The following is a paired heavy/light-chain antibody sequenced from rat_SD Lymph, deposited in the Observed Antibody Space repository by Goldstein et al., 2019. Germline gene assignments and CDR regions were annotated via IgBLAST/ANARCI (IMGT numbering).Heavy chain of an antibody. V-gene: IGHV1-6*01. J-gene: IGHJ2*01. CDR1: GDTITAYY. Sequence: EVQLQQSGAELVRPGTSVKLSCKVSGDTITAYYMHFVKQRPGQGLEWIGRIDPEDDSTKYAEKFKNKATLTADTSSNTAYLKLSSLTSEDTATYFCTAQDTYYGYVDWGQGVMVTVSS. CDR2: IDPEDDST. D-gene: IGHD1-9*01. CDR3: TAQDTYYGYVD.
Light chain of an antibody. CDR2: SAT. Sequence: DIQLTQSPASLSASPDEIVTITCQASQDIGSSLLWYQQKPGKSPQLLIYSATILADGVPSRFSGSRSGTQYSLKISRLQVEDIGTYYCLQVSSSPLTFGSGTKLEIK. CDR3: LQVSSSPLT. V-gene: IGKV12S1*01. CDR1: QDIGSS. J-gene: IGKJ5*01.